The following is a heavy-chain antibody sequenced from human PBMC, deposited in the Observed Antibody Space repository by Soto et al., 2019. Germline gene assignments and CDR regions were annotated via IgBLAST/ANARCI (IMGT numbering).Heavy chain of an antibody. CDR2: IYPGDSDT. CDR1: GYSFTSYW. J-gene: IGHJ6*02. CDR3: ASSSIAARLGYYYGMDV. D-gene: IGHD6-6*01. V-gene: IGHV5-51*01. Sequence: GESLKISCKGSGYSFTSYWIGWVRQMPGKGLEWMGIIYPGDSDTRYSPSFQGQVTISADKSISTAYLQWSSLKASDTAMYYCASSSIAARLGYYYGMDVWGQGTTVTVS.